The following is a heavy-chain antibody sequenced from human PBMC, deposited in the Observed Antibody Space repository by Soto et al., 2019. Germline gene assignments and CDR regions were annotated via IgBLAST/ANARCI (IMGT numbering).Heavy chain of an antibody. CDR3: ARRGSGSYYDY. CDR1: GFTFSSYA. Sequence: EVQLLESGGGLVQPGGSLRLSCAASGFTFSSYAMRWVRQAPVKGLEWVSAISGSGDSIYYADSVKGRFTISRDNSKNTLYLQMNSLRAEDTAVYYCARRGSGSYYDYWGQGTLVTVSS. V-gene: IGHV3-23*01. D-gene: IGHD1-26*01. J-gene: IGHJ4*02. CDR2: ISGSGDSI.